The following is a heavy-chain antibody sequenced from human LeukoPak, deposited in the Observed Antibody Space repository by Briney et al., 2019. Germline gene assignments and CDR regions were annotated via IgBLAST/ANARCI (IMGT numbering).Heavy chain of an antibody. CDR1: GFTVSSNY. J-gene: IGHJ3*02. CDR2: IYSGGST. Sequence: GGSLRLSCAASGFTVSSNYMSWVREAPGKGLEWVSVIYSGGSTYYADSVKGRFTISRDNSKNTLYLQMNSLRAEGTAVYYCARVAAAGTAGAFDIWGQGTMVTVSS. CDR3: ARVAAAGTAGAFDI. D-gene: IGHD6-13*01. V-gene: IGHV3-53*01.